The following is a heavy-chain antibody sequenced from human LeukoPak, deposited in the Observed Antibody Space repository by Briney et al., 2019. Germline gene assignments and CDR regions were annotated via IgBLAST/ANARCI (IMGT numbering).Heavy chain of an antibody. CDR1: GFTFSSYG. V-gene: IGHV3-30*02. CDR2: IRYDGSNK. CDR3: AKVPQYYDFWSGRYYYMDV. Sequence: GGSLRLSCAASGFTFSSYGMHWVRQAPGKGLEWVAFIRYDGSNKYYADSVKGRFTISRDNSKNTLYLQMNSLRAEDTAVYYCAKVPQYYDFWSGRYYYMDVWGKGTTVTVS. D-gene: IGHD3-3*01. J-gene: IGHJ6*03.